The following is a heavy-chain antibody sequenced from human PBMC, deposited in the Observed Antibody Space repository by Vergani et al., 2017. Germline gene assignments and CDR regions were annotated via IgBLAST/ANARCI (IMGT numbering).Heavy chain of an antibody. D-gene: IGHD4-17*01. J-gene: IGHJ6*03. CDR2: ISSSSSYI. Sequence: VQLVESGGGLVKPGGSLRLSCAASGFTFSSYSMNWVRQAPGKGLEWVSSISSSSSYIYYADSVKGRFTISRDKAKNSLYLQMNRLRAEDTAVYYCAIPATVTTRAPMDVWGKGTTVTVSS. CDR3: AIPATVTTRAPMDV. CDR1: GFTFSSYS. V-gene: IGHV3-21*01.